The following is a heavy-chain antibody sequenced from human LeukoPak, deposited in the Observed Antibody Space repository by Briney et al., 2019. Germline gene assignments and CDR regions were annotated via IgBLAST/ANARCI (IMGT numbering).Heavy chain of an antibody. CDR3: ARVGPSVVPAALDYFDY. V-gene: IGHV1-2*02. J-gene: IGHJ4*02. D-gene: IGHD2-2*01. Sequence: ASVKVSCKASGYTFTGYYMHWVRQAPGQGLEWMGWINPNSGGTNYAQKFQGRVTMTRDTSISTAYMELSRLRSDDTAVYYCARVGPSVVPAALDYFDYWGQGTLVTVSS. CDR2: INPNSGGT. CDR1: GYTFTGYY.